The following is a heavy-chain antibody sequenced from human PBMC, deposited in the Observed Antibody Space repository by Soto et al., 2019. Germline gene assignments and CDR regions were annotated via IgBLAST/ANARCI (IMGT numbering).Heavy chain of an antibody. CDR3: ASDSHAVDLGY. CDR1: GFSFSDSY. V-gene: IGHV3-11*01. CDR2: ISRGGSVI. D-gene: IGHD3-10*01. J-gene: IGHJ4*02. Sequence: GGSLRLSCAASGFSFSDSYMSWIRQAPGKGLEWVSYISRGGSVIYYAASVKGRFTISRDDAKNSLYLQMNSLRAEDTAIYYCASDSHAVDLGYWGQGTLVTVSS.